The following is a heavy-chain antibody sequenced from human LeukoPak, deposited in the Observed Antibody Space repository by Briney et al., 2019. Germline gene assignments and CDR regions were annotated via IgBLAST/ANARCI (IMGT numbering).Heavy chain of an antibody. CDR2: IKPGGSEI. J-gene: IGHJ4*02. CDR1: GFTFSDYW. CDR3: TRSLDY. Sequence: GGSLRLSCAASGFTFSDYWMDWARQAPGKGLEWVANIKPGGSEIYYVDAVKGRFTIPRDNAKNSLYLQMNSLRAEDTAVYYCTRSLDYWGQGTLVTVSS. D-gene: IGHD2-15*01. V-gene: IGHV3-7*02.